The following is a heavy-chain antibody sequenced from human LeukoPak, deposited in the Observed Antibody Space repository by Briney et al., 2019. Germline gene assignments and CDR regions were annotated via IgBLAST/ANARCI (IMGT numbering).Heavy chain of an antibody. CDR3: ARDLTGWGESSGYSDY. V-gene: IGHV3-30*01. D-gene: IGHD3-22*01. CDR1: GFTFSSYA. CDR2: ISYDGTNK. J-gene: IGHJ4*02. Sequence: PGRSLRLSRAASGFTFSSYAMHWVRQAPGKGLEWVALISYDGTNKFYEDSVKGRFTISRGNSKNTLFLQVNSLRAEDTAVYYCARDLTGWGESSGYSDYWGQGTLVTVSS.